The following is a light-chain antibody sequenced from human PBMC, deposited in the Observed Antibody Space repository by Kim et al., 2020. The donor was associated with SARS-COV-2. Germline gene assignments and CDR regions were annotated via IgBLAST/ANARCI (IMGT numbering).Light chain of an antibody. V-gene: IGKV3-20*01. Sequence: AAGERATLSCRASQGVFSSYSAWYQHKPGQAPRLLIYAASNRATGIPDRCSGGGSGTDFTLTISRLEPEDSAVYYCQQCGSSRWTFGQGTKVDSK. CDR1: QGVFSSY. CDR3: QQCGSSRWT. J-gene: IGKJ1*01. CDR2: AAS.